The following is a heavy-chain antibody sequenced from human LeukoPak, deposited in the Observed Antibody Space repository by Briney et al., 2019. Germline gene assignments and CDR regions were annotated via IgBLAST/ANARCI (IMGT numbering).Heavy chain of an antibody. J-gene: IGHJ6*03. D-gene: IGHD6-13*01. CDR2: ISGSGSTI. CDR1: GFTFSSYE. CDR3: ARGGFSSSWYYYYMDV. Sequence: PGGSLRLSCAASGFTFSSYEMNWVRQAPGKGLEWVSYISGSGSTIYYADSVKGRFTISRDNAKNSLYLQMNSLRAEDTAVYYCARGGFSSSWYYYYMDVWGKGTTVTIPS. V-gene: IGHV3-48*03.